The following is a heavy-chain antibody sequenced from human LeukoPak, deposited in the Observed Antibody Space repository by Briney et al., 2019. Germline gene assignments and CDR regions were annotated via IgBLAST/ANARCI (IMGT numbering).Heavy chain of an antibody. CDR3: AKDLLAVAGRLGASDI. D-gene: IGHD6-19*01. CDR1: GFTFDDYA. J-gene: IGHJ3*02. CDR2: ISWNSGSI. V-gene: IGHV3-9*01. Sequence: GGSLRLSCAASGFTFDDYAMHWVRQAPGKGLEWVSGISWNSGSIGYADSVKGRFTISRDNAKNSLYLQMNSLRAEDTALYYCAKDLLAVAGRLGASDIWGQGTMVTVSS.